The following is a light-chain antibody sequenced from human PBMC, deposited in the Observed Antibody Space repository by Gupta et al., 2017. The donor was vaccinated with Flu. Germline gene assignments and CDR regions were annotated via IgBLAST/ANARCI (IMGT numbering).Light chain of an antibody. V-gene: IGLV1-47*01. CDR2: RNN. CDR1: SSNIGSNY. Sequence: QSVLTQPPSASGPPGQRVTISCSGSSSNIGSNYVYWYQQLPGTAPKLLIYRNNQRPSGVPDRFSGSKSGTSASLAIIGLRSEDEADYYCAAWDDSRSGWVFGGGTKLTVL. J-gene: IGLJ3*02. CDR3: AAWDDSRSGWV.